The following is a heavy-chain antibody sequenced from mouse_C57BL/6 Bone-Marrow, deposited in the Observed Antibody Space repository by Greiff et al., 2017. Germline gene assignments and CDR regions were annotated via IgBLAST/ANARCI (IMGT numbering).Heavy chain of an antibody. Sequence: EVKVVESGGGLVQPGGSMKLSCVASGFTFSNYWMNWVRQSPEKGLEWVAQIRLKSDNYATHYAESVKGRFTISRDDSKSRVYLQMNNLRAEDTGIYYCTGDDYYAMDYWGQGTSVTVSS. CDR2: IRLKSDNYAT. CDR1: GFTFSNYW. CDR3: TGDDYYAMDY. V-gene: IGHV6-3*01. J-gene: IGHJ4*01.